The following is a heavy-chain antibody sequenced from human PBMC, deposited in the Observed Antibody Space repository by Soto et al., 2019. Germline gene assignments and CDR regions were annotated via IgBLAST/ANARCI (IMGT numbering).Heavy chain of an antibody. V-gene: IGHV4-39*01. CDR1: GGSISSRSHY. CDR2: SYYRGNT. D-gene: IGHD3-3*01. CDR3: ATADGFGVVTPFFEY. J-gene: IGHJ4*02. Sequence: QLQLQESGPGLVKPSETLSLTCTVSGGSISSRSHYWGWIHQSPGKHLEWIGSSYYRGNTHYNPSLKPRVTISVDTSKNQVSLRVYSVTAADTAVYYCATADGFGVVTPFFEYWGQGIVVTVST.